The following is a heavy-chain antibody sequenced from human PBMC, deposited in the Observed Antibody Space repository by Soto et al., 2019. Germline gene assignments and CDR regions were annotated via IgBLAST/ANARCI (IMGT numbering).Heavy chain of an antibody. CDR3: AKTIPGYSSGWSPSGFDY. Sequence: GGSLRLSCAASGFTFSSCAMSWVRQAPGEGLEWVSAISGSGGSTYYADSVKGRFTISRDNSKNTLYLQMNSLRAEDTAVYYCAKTIPGYSSGWSPSGFDYWGQGTLVTVSS. CDR1: GFTFSSCA. J-gene: IGHJ4*02. CDR2: ISGSGGST. D-gene: IGHD6-19*01. V-gene: IGHV3-23*01.